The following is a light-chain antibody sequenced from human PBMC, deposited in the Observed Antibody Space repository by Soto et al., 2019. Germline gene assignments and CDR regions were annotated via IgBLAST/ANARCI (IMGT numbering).Light chain of an antibody. CDR2: DAS. CDR1: LGVSRF. J-gene: IGKJ4*01. CDR3: LQRSSCPLT. Sequence: EIVWTQFPATLSLSPGERAALSCRARLGVSRFLAWYQQKPGQAPRLLIYDASNRATGIPARFSGSGSGTAFPLAISSLEPEGFAVYYCLQRSSCPLTFGGGTKDEI. V-gene: IGKV3-11*01.